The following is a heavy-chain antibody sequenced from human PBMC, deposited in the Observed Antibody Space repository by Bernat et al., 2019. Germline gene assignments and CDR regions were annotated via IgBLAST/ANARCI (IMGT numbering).Heavy chain of an antibody. CDR3: ARDRERTVVVITAVFDY. J-gene: IGHJ4*02. Sequence: EVQLVESGGGLVQPGGSLRLSCAASGFTFSSYWMSWVRQAPGKGLEWVANIKQDGSEKYYVDSVKGRFTISRDNAKNSLYLQMNSLRAEDTAVYYCARDRERTVVVITAVFDYWGQGTLVTVSS. V-gene: IGHV3-7*01. D-gene: IGHD3-22*01. CDR2: IKQDGSEK. CDR1: GFTFSSYW.